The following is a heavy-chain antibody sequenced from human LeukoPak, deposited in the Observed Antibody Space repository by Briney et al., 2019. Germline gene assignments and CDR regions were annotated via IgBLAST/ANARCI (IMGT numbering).Heavy chain of an antibody. V-gene: IGHV3-21*01. J-gene: IGHJ4*02. CDR3: AKESGYDVDLEY. Sequence: GGSLRLSCAASGFTFSSYSMNWVRQAPGKGLEWVSSISSSSSYIYYADSVKGRFTISRDNAKNTVYLQMSSLRAEDTAVYYCAKESGYDVDLEYWGQGALVTVSS. CDR1: GFTFSSYS. CDR2: ISSSSSYI. D-gene: IGHD5-12*01.